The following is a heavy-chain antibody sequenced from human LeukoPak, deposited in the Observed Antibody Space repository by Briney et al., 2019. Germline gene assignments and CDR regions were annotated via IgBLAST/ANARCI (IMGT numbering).Heavy chain of an antibody. CDR2: INPSGGST. CDR1: GYTFTSYY. D-gene: IGHD1-26*01. V-gene: IGHV1-46*01. J-gene: IGHJ4*02. CDR3: ARGRIVGATLYYFDY. Sequence: GASVKVSCKASGYTFTSYYMHWVRQAPGQGLEWMGIINPSGGSTSYAQKFQGRVTMTRDTSTSTVYMELSSLRSEDTAVYYCARGRIVGATLYYFDYWGQGTLVTVSS.